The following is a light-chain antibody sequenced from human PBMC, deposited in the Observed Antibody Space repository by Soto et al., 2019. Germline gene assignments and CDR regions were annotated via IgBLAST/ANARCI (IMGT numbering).Light chain of an antibody. CDR2: DNY. Sequence: QSVLTQPPSVSATPGQKVTISCSGSSSNIGNNYVSWYRQLPGTAPQLLIYDNYKRPSGIPDRFSGSKSGTSATLGITGLQTGDEADYYCATWDSSLSAVVVGGGTKLTDL. V-gene: IGLV1-51*01. CDR1: SSNIGNNY. J-gene: IGLJ2*01. CDR3: ATWDSSLSAVV.